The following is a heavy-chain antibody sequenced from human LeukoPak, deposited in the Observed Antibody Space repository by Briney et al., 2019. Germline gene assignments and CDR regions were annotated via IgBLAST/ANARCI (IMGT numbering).Heavy chain of an antibody. Sequence: SQTLSLTCTVSGGSISSGGYSWSWIRQPPGKGLEWIGYIYYSGSTNYNPSLKSRVTISVDTSKNQFSLKLSSVTAADTAVYYCAREVEDSSGLGMDVWGKGTTVTVSS. CDR3: AREVEDSSGLGMDV. D-gene: IGHD3-22*01. CDR1: GGSISSGGYS. J-gene: IGHJ6*03. V-gene: IGHV4-61*08. CDR2: IYYSGST.